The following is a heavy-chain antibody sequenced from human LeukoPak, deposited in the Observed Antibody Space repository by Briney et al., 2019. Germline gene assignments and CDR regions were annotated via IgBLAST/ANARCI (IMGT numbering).Heavy chain of an antibody. CDR3: ARTPCGNPEKVVPAAIDCRYYYYMDV. CDR1: GDSVSSNSAA. V-gene: IGHV6-1*01. Sequence: SQTLSLTCAISGDSVSSNSAAWNWIRQSPSRGLEWLGRTYYRSKWYNDYAVSVKSRITINPDTSKNQFSLQLNSVTPEDTAVYYCARTPCGNPEKVVPAAIDCRYYYYMDVWGKGTTVTVSS. CDR2: TYYRSKWYN. D-gene: IGHD2-2*01. J-gene: IGHJ6*03.